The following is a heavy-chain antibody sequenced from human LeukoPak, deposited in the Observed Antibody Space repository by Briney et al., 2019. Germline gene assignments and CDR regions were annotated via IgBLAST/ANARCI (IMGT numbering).Heavy chain of an antibody. J-gene: IGHJ6*02. V-gene: IGHV3-13*01. CDR1: GFTFSSYD. Sequence: GGSLRLSCAASGFTFSSYDMHWVRQATGKGLEWVSAIGTAGDTYYPGSVKGRFIISRENAKNSLYLQMNSLRAEDTAVYYCARDRGYSSSYGMDVWGQGTTVTVSS. CDR3: ARDRGYSSSYGMDV. D-gene: IGHD5-18*01. CDR2: IGTAGDT.